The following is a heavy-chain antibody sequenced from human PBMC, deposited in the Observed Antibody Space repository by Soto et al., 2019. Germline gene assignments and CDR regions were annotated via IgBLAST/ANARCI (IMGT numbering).Heavy chain of an antibody. D-gene: IGHD6-19*01. CDR2: VRQDGSQK. CDR3: VRGGSSGWHFDP. V-gene: IGHV3-7*01. CDR1: GFTFSSYW. J-gene: IGHJ5*02. Sequence: VGSLRLSCEASGFTFSSYWMSWVRQAPGKGLEWVANVRQDGSQKYLVDSVKGRFTISRDNAKNSMYLQMNSLRAEDTAVYYCVRGGSSGWHFDPWGQGTLVTVSS.